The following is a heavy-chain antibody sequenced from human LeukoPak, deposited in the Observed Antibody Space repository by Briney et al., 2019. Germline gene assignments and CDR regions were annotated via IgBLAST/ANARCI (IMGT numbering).Heavy chain of an antibody. CDR2: INPNSGGT. CDR1: GYTFTGYY. Sequence: ASVKASCKASGYTFTGYYMHWVRQAPGQGLEWMGWINPNSGGTNYAQKFQGRVTMTRDTSISTAYMELSRLRSDDTAVYYCARGSITIFGVAPSNWFDPWGQGTLVTVSS. D-gene: IGHD3-3*01. J-gene: IGHJ5*02. V-gene: IGHV1-2*02. CDR3: ARGSITIFGVAPSNWFDP.